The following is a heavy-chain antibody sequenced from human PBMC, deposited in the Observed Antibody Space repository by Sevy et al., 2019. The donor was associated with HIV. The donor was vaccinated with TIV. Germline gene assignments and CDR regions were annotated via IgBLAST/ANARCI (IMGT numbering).Heavy chain of an antibody. CDR2: TYYRSKWYN. CDR1: GDSVSSNSAA. V-gene: IGHV6-1*01. CDR3: ARSPTYSSSWYAGWFDP. D-gene: IGHD6-13*01. Sequence: KQSQTLSLTCAISGDSVSSNSAAWNWIRQSPSRGLEWLGRTYYRSKWYNDYAVSVKSRITINPDTSKNQFSLQLNSVTPEDTVVYYCARSPTYSSSWYAGWFDPWGQGTLVTVSS. J-gene: IGHJ5*02.